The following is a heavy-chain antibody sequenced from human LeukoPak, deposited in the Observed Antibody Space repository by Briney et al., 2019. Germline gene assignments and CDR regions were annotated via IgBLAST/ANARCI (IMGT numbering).Heavy chain of an antibody. CDR2: IYPGDSDT. Sequence: GESLKISCKGSGYSFTSYWIGWVRQMPGKGLEWMGIIYPGDSDTRYSPSFQGQVTISADKSISTAYLQWSSLKASDTAMYYCARVGCSGGSYYSPYYYYYYMDVWGKGTTVTVSS. CDR3: ARVGCSGGSYYSPYYYYYYMDV. V-gene: IGHV5-51*01. CDR1: GYSFTSYW. J-gene: IGHJ6*03. D-gene: IGHD2-15*01.